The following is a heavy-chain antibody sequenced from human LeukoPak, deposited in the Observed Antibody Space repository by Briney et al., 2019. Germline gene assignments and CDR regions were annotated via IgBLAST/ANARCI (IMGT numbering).Heavy chain of an antibody. CDR3: ARDNYYYDSSGYYLISNWFDP. V-gene: IGHV3-48*03. D-gene: IGHD3-22*01. CDR1: GFTFSSYE. Sequence: GGSLRLSCAASGFTFSSYEMNWVRQAPGKGLEWVSYISSSGSTIYYADSVKGRFTISRDNAKNSLYLQMNSLRAEDTAVYYCARDNYYYDSSGYYLISNWFDPWGQGTLVTVS. CDR2: ISSSGSTI. J-gene: IGHJ5*02.